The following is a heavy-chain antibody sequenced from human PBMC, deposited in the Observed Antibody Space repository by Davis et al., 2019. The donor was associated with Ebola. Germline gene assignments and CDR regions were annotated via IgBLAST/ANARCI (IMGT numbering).Heavy chain of an antibody. V-gene: IGHV3-23*01. CDR1: GFTFSSYA. CDR2: ISDSGSST. D-gene: IGHD2-2*02. J-gene: IGHJ4*02. CDR3: AKQNVYTDY. Sequence: GESLKISCAASGFTFSSYAMNWVRQAPGKGLEWVSGISDSGSSTYYSDSVKGRFTISRDNSKNTLYLQMHSLRAEDTAVYYCAKQNVYTDYWGQGTLVTVSS.